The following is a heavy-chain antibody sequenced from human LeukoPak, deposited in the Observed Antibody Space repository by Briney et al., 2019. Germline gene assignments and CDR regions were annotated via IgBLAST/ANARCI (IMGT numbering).Heavy chain of an antibody. V-gene: IGHV4-38-2*02. D-gene: IGHD6-19*01. J-gene: IGHJ4*02. Sequence: SETLSLTCTVSGYSISSGYYWGWIRQPPGKGLEWIGIIHHSGSTYYNPSLKSRVTISVDPSKNQFSMKVTLLTADDPAVYYCARYCPGGAVAGIFYWGQGTLVTVSS. CDR3: ARYCPGGAVAGIFY. CDR1: GYSISSGYY. CDR2: IHHSGST.